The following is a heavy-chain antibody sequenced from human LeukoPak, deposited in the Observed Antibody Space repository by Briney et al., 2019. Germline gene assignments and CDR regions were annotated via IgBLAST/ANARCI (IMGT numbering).Heavy chain of an antibody. CDR3: ARVSRYYQSSRHFDY. J-gene: IGHJ4*02. Sequence: PSETLSLTCTVSGYSISSGYYWGWIRQPPGKGLEWIGSIYHSGSTYYNPSLKSRVTMSVDTSKNQFSLKLSSVTAADTAVYYCARVSRYYQSSRHFDYWGQGILVTVSA. CDR1: GYSISSGYY. V-gene: IGHV4-38-2*02. CDR2: IYHSGST. D-gene: IGHD3-16*01.